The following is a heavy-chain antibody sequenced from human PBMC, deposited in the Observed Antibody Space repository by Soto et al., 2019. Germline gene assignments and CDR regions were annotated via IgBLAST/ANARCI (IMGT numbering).Heavy chain of an antibody. Sequence: ASVKVSCKASGGTFSSYAISWVRQAPGQGLEWMGGIIPIFGTANYAQKFQGRVTITADESTSTAYMELSSLRSEDTAVYYCARQLRDYGDYAWYFDLWGRGTLVTVSS. CDR1: GGTFSSYA. D-gene: IGHD4-17*01. CDR2: IIPIFGTA. J-gene: IGHJ2*01. V-gene: IGHV1-69*13. CDR3: ARQLRDYGDYAWYFDL.